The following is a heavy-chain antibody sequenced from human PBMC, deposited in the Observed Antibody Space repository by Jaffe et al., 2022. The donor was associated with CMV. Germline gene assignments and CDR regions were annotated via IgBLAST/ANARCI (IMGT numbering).Heavy chain of an antibody. V-gene: IGHV3-74*01. D-gene: IGHD3-22*01. Sequence: EVQLVESGGGLVQPGGSLRLSCAASGFTFSSYWMHWVRQAPGKGLVWVSRINSDGSSTSYADSVKGRFTISRDNAKNTLYLQMNSLRAEDTAVYYCARAAADSGYYYDSSGWPFGYWGQGTLVTVSS. CDR1: GFTFSSYW. J-gene: IGHJ4*02. CDR3: ARAAADSGYYYDSSGWPFGY. CDR2: INSDGSST.